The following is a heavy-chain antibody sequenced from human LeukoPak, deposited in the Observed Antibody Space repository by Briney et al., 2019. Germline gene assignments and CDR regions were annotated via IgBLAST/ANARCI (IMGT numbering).Heavy chain of an antibody. CDR3: ARDHGQWVVRISLDY. V-gene: IGHV1-18*01. CDR2: ISAYNGNT. J-gene: IGHJ4*02. Sequence: ASVKVSCKASGYTFTSYGISWVRQAPGQGLEWMGWISAYNGNTNYAQKLQGRVTMTTDTSTSTAYMELRSLRSDGTAVYYCARDHGQWVVRISLDYWGQGTLVTVSS. D-gene: IGHD6-19*01. CDR1: GYTFTSYG.